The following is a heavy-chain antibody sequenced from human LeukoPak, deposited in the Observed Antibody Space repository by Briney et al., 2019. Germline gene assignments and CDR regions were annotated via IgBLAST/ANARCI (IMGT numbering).Heavy chain of an antibody. V-gene: IGHV4-59*08. D-gene: IGHD2-2*01. CDR1: GGSISSYY. Sequence: SETLSLTRTVSGGSISSYYWSWIRQPPGKGLEWIGYIYYSGSTNYNPSLKSRVTISVDTSKNQFSLKLSSVTAADTAVYYCARRGCIGGYCSSGWFDPWGQGTLVTVSS. CDR3: ARRGCIGGYCSSGWFDP. J-gene: IGHJ5*02. CDR2: IYYSGST.